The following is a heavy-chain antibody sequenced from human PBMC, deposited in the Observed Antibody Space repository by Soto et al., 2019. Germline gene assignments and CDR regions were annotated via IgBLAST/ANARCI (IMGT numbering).Heavy chain of an antibody. CDR3: ARGYCSSTSCYKGHFDY. Sequence: PSEPLSLTCAVYGGSFSGYYWSWIRQPPGKGLEWIGEINHSGSTNYNPSLKSRVTISVDTSKNQFSLKLSSVTAADTAVYYCARGYCSSTSCYKGHFDYWGQGTLVTVSS. V-gene: IGHV4-34*01. CDR1: GGSFSGYY. J-gene: IGHJ4*02. CDR2: INHSGST. D-gene: IGHD2-2*02.